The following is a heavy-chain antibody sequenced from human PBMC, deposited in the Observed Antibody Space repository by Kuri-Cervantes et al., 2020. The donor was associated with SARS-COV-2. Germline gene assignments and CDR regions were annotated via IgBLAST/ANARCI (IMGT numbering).Heavy chain of an antibody. J-gene: IGHJ4*02. V-gene: IGHV1-69*10. CDR3: AKDSGLLWFGELLSRNHFDY. D-gene: IGHD3-10*01. CDR2: IIPILGIA. CDR1: GGTFSSYA. Sequence: SVKVSCKASGGTFSSYAISWVRQAPGQGLEWMGGIIPILGIANYAQKFQGRVTITADKSTSTAYMELSSLRAEDTALYYCAKDSGLLWFGELLSRNHFDYWGQGTLVTVSS.